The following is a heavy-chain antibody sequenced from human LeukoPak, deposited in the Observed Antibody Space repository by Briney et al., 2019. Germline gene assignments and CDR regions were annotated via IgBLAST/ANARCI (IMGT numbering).Heavy chain of an antibody. CDR3: ARDRELAMVPYDAFDI. V-gene: IGHV3-48*01. J-gene: IGHJ3*02. D-gene: IGHD5-18*01. CDR2: ISSSSSTI. CDR1: GFTFSSYS. Sequence: GGSLRLSCAASGFTFSSYSMNWVRQAPGKGLEWVSYISSSSSTIYYADSVKGRFTISRDNAKNSLYLQMNSLRAEDTAVYYCARDRELAMVPYDAFDIWGRGTMVTVSS.